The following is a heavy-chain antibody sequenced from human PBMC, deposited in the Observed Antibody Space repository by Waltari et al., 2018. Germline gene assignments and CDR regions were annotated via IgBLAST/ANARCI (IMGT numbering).Heavy chain of an antibody. Sequence: EVQMVESGGGLVQPGGSRRLSCAASGCTFRSSWMTWVRQAPGKGLEWVANIKQDGSENYYVDSVKGRFTISRDDAKNSLYLQMNSLRNEDTAVYFCARVFVYGANSGKRPMDVWGKGTTVTVSS. CDR2: IKQDGSEN. CDR3: ARVFVYGANSGKRPMDV. CDR1: GCTFRSSW. D-gene: IGHD4-17*01. J-gene: IGHJ6*03. V-gene: IGHV3-7*01.